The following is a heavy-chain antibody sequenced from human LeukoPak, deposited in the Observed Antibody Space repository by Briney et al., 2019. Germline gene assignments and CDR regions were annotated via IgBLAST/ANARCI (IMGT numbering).Heavy chain of an antibody. CDR2: ISSNGGST. Sequence: GGSLRLSCAASGFTFSSYAMHWVRQAPGKGLEYVSAISSNGGSTYYANSVKGRFTISGDNSKNTLYLQMGSLRAEDMAVYYCARVERGQQPPYFDYWGQGTLVTVSS. D-gene: IGHD6-13*01. CDR3: ARVERGQQPPYFDY. J-gene: IGHJ4*02. CDR1: GFTFSSYA. V-gene: IGHV3-64*01.